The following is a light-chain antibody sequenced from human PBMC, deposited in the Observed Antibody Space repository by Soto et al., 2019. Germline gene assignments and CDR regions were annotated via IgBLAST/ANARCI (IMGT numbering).Light chain of an antibody. CDR3: QQYGSSPWT. J-gene: IGKJ1*01. CDR1: QSVSSSY. CDR2: GAS. Sequence: EIVLTQSPGTLSLSPGGRATLSCRASQSVSSSYLAWYHQKPGQAPRLLTYGASSRATGVPDRFSGSGSGTDFTLTISRLEPEDFAVYYCQQYGSSPWTFGQGTKVEIK. V-gene: IGKV3-20*01.